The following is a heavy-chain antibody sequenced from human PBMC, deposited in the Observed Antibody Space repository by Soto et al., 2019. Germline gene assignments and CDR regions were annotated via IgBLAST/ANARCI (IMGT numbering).Heavy chain of an antibody. D-gene: IGHD1-26*01. V-gene: IGHV1-18*01. Sequence: QVQLMQSGAEVKEPGASVKVSCKASGYTFTNFGITWVRQAPGQGLEWMGWISAYSAYTNYSQKLQGRVSMTTDTSTSTAYMELRSLRSDDTAVYYCARDAPRPSTYAFDIWGRGTMVTVSS. J-gene: IGHJ3*02. CDR3: ARDAPRPSTYAFDI. CDR2: ISAYSAYT. CDR1: GYTFTNFG.